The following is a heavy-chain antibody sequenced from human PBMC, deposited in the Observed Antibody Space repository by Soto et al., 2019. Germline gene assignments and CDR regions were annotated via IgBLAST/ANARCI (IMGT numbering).Heavy chain of an antibody. CDR2: ISGSGGST. CDR3: AKDSWFWGYFDY. D-gene: IGHD3-10*01. V-gene: IGHV3-23*01. Sequence: EVQLLESGGGLVQPGGSLRLSCAASGFTFSSYAMSWVRQAPGKGLEWVSAISGSGGSTYYADSVKGQFTISRDNSKNSLYLQMNSLRAEDTAVYYCAKDSWFWGYFDYWGQGTLVTVSS. J-gene: IGHJ4*02. CDR1: GFTFSSYA.